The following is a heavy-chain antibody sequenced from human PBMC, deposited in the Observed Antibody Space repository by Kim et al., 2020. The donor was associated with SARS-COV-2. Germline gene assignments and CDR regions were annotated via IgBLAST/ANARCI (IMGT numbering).Heavy chain of an antibody. CDR2: INHSGST. D-gene: IGHD6-13*01. CDR3: ARGKGAAAGNDD. J-gene: IGHJ4*02. CDR1: GGSFSGYY. V-gene: IGHV4-34*01. Sequence: SETLSLTCAVYGGSFSGYYWSWIRQPPGKGLEWIGEINHSGSTNYNPSLKSRVTISVDTSKNQFSLKLSSVTAADTAVYYCARGKGAAAGNDDWGQGTL.